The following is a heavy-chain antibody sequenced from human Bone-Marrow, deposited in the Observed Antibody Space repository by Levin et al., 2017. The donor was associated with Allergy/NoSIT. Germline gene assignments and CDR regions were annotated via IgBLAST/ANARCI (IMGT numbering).Heavy chain of an antibody. CDR3: ARDLDTSELFDS. Sequence: LGESLKISCVASGFRFRDHGMHWVRQAPGKGLEWVGIIWYDGTNKYYADSVKGRFTISRDNSKNTLYLQLNSLRAEDTAMYYCARDLDTSELFDSWGQGTLVTVAS. V-gene: IGHV3-33*01. CDR1: GFRFRDHG. CDR2: IWYDGTNK. D-gene: IGHD3-22*01. J-gene: IGHJ4*02.